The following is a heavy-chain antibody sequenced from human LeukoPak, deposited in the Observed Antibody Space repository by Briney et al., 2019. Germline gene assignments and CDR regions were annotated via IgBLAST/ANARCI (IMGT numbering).Heavy chain of an antibody. CDR1: GGTFSSYA. Sequence: SVKVSCKASGGTFSSYAISWVRQAPGQGLEWMGRIIPIFGTANYAQKFQGRVTITTDESTSTAYMELSSLRSEDTAVYYCARDHSSSGEGNWFDPWDQGTLVTVSS. V-gene: IGHV1-69*05. CDR2: IIPIFGTA. CDR3: ARDHSSSGEGNWFDP. D-gene: IGHD6-6*01. J-gene: IGHJ5*02.